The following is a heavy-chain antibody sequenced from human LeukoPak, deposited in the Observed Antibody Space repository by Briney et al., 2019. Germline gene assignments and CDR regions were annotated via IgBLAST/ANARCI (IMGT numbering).Heavy chain of an antibody. CDR1: GGSFSGYY. V-gene: IGHV4-34*01. CDR3: ARGNDHYDSSGFDY. CDR2: INHSGST. J-gene: IGHJ4*02. Sequence: KPSETLSLTCAVYGGSFSGYYWSWIRQPPGKGLEWIGEINHSGSTNYNPSLKSRVTISVDTSKNQFSLKLSSVTAADTAVYYCARGNDHYDSSGFDYWGQGTLVTVSP. D-gene: IGHD3-22*01.